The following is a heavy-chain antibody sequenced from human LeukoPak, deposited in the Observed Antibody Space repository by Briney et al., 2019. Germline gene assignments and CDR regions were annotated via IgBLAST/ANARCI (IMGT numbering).Heavy chain of an antibody. CDR1: GFTVSTDY. CDR2: LHSAGTT. J-gene: IGHJ4*02. D-gene: IGHD3-10*01. V-gene: IGHV3-66*01. Sequence: GGSLRLSCAASGFTVSTDYMSWVRQAPGKGLEWVSILHSAGTTYYADSVKGRFTISRDNSRNILYLQMSSLRAEDTAIYYCARTPSGSGNFFDYWGQGAPVTVSS. CDR3: ARTPSGSGNFFDY.